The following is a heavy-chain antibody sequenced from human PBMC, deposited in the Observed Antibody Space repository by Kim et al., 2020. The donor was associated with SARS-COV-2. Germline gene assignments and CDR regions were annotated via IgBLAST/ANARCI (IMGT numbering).Heavy chain of an antibody. CDR2: IWYDGSNK. Sequence: GGSLRLSCAASGFTFSSYGMHWVRQAPGKGLEWVAVIWYDGSNKYYADSVKGRFTISRDNSKNTLYLQMNSLRAEDTAVYYCARDRTYYDYIWGSYRFKSSAFDIWGQGTMVTVSS. CDR3: ARDRTYYDYIWGSYRFKSSAFDI. J-gene: IGHJ3*02. D-gene: IGHD3-16*02. V-gene: IGHV3-33*01. CDR1: GFTFSSYG.